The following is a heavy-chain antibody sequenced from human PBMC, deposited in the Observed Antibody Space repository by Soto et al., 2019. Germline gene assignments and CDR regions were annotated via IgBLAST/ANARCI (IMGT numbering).Heavy chain of an antibody. CDR2: IKQDGNEK. D-gene: IGHD6-13*01. V-gene: IGHV3-7*01. J-gene: IGHJ4*02. CDR1: GXXFSXXX. CDR3: ARDPVAATGSHYFDY. Sequence: PGGSLRLSCAASGXXFSXXXMSWVRQAQGKGLEWVANIKQDGNEKYYVDSVKGRFTISRDNAKNSLYLQMNSLRAEDTAVYYCARDPVAATGSHYFDYWGQGT.